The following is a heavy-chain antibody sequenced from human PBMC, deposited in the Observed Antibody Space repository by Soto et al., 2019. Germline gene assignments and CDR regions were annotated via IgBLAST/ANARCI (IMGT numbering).Heavy chain of an antibody. D-gene: IGHD3-10*01. V-gene: IGHV3-23*01. CDR2: ISGSGGST. Sequence: PGGSLRLSCAASGFTFSSYAMSWVRQARGKGLEWVSAISGSGGSTYYADSVKGRFTISRDNAKNSLFLQMNSLRADDTAVYYCARDILSGGAYPDSWGQGTKVTVSS. CDR1: GFTFSSYA. J-gene: IGHJ5*01. CDR3: ARDILSGGAYPDS.